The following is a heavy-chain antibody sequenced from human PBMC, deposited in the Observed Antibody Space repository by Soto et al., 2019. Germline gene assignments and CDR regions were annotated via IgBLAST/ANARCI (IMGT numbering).Heavy chain of an antibody. CDR2: ISAYNGNT. CDR1: GYTFTSYG. CDR3: ARDIVVVAATLQARDYYYGMDV. Sequence: ASVKVSCKASGYTFTSYGISWVRQAPGQGLEWMGWISAYNGNTNYAQKLQGRVTMTTDTSTSTAYMELRSLRSDDTAVYYCARDIVVVAATLQARDYYYGMDVWGQGTTVTVSS. D-gene: IGHD2-15*01. V-gene: IGHV1-18*01. J-gene: IGHJ6*02.